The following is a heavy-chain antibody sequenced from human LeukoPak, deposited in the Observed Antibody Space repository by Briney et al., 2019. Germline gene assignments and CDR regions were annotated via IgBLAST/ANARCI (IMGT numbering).Heavy chain of an antibody. V-gene: IGHV5-51*01. CDR2: IYPGDSDT. J-gene: IGHJ4*02. CDR3: ARPPSRYSSSWYYFDY. Sequence: GESLKISCKGSGYSFTSYWIGWVRQMPGKGLEWMGIIYPGDSDTRYSPSFQGQVTISADKSISTAYLQWSSLKASDTAMYYCARPPSRYSSSWYYFDYWGQGTLVTVSS. D-gene: IGHD6-13*01. CDR1: GYSFTSYW.